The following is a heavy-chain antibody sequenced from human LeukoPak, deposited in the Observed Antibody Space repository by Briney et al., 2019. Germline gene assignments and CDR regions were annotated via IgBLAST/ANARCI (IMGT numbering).Heavy chain of an antibody. V-gene: IGHV3-7*01. D-gene: IGHD5-24*01. CDR2: IKQGGGET. CDR3: ARGADGAFDY. CDR1: AITTINYC. Sequence: ATPRPSCTTSAITTINYCMNWVRKAPRKSLEWVANIKQGGGETYNVDSVKGRFSISRDNAKNSLYLQMNSLRAEDTAVYYCARGADGAFDYWGQGIVVTVSP. J-gene: IGHJ4*02.